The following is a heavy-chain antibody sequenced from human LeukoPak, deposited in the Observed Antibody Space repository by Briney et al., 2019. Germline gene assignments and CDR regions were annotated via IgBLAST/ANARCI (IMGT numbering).Heavy chain of an antibody. D-gene: IGHD3-3*01. Sequence: ASVKVSCKASGYTFTGYYMHWVRQAPGQGLEWMGWINPNSGGTNYAQKFQGRVTMTRDTSISTAYMELSSLRSEDTAVYYCARVLRFSNDAFDIWGQGTMVTVSS. V-gene: IGHV1-2*02. CDR3: ARVLRFSNDAFDI. CDR1: GYTFTGYY. CDR2: INPNSGGT. J-gene: IGHJ3*02.